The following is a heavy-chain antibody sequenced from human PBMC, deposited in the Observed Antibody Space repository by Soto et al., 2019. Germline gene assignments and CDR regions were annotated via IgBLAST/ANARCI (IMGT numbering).Heavy chain of an antibody. D-gene: IGHD4-17*01. J-gene: IGHJ4*02. V-gene: IGHV1-69*13. CDR3: ARSADYGDYVGCY. CDR2: IIPIFGTA. CDR1: GGTFSSYA. Sequence: ASVKVSCKASGGTFSSYAISWVRQAPGQGLEWMGGIIPIFGTANYAQKFQGRVTITADESTSTAYMELSSLRSEDTAVYYCARSADYGDYVGCYWGQGTLVTVSS.